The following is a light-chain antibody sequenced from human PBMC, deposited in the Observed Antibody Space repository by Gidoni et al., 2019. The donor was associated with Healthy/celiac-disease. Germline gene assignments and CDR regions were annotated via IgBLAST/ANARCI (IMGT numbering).Light chain of an antibody. CDR2: GAS. J-gene: IGKJ1*01. CDR3: QQYNNWPPWT. V-gene: IGKV3-15*01. CDR1: QSVRSN. Sequence: EIVMTQSLATLPVSPGERATLSCRASQSVRSNLAWYQQKPGQAPRLLIYGASTRATGIPARFSGNGSGTEFTLTISSLQSEDFAVYYCQQYNNWPPWTFGQGTKVEIK.